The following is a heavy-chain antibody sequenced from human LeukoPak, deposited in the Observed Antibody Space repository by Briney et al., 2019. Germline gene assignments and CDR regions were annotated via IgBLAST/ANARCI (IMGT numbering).Heavy chain of an antibody. V-gene: IGHV4-59*01. CDR2: IYYSVIT. J-gene: IGHJ3*02. D-gene: IGHD3-10*01. CDR1: GGSTSSYY. Sequence: PPETLSLTCTVSGGSTSSYYSSWIRQPPGKGLEWIGYIYYSVITNYNPSLKSRVTMSVDTSKNQFSLKLSSVTAADTAVYYCATYYYGSGSPADDAFDIWGQGTMVTVSS. CDR3: ATYYYGSGSPADDAFDI.